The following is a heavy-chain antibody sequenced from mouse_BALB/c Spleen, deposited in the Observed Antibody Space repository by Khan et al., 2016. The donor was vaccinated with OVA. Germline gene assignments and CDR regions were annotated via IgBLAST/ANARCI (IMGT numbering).Heavy chain of an antibody. V-gene: IGHV1-76*01. CDR1: GYTFTSYW. Sequence: QVQLKQSGAELVRPGASVKLSCKTSGYTFTSYWIHWLKQRSGQGLEWIARIYPGTDNTYYNEKLKDKATLTADKSSSTAYMQLSSLKSEDSAVYFCAREEALYCFDYWGQGTTLTVSS. D-gene: IGHD3-2*02. CDR2: IYPGTDNT. CDR3: AREEALYCFDY. J-gene: IGHJ2*01.